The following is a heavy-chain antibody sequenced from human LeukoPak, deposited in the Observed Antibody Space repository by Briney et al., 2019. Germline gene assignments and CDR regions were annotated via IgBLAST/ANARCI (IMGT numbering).Heavy chain of an antibody. CDR3: ASYDILAGYPGY. D-gene: IGHD3-9*01. J-gene: IGHJ4*02. V-gene: IGHV3-30-3*01. CDR2: ISYDGSNK. Sequence: GRSLRLSCAASGFTFSSYAMNWVRQAPGKGLEWVAVISYDGSNKYYADSVKGRFTISRDNSKNTLYLQMNSLRAEDTAVYYCASYDILAGYPGYWGQGTLVTVSS. CDR1: GFTFSSYA.